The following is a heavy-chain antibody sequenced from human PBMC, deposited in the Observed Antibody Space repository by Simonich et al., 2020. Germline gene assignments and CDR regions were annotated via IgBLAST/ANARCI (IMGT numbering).Heavy chain of an antibody. J-gene: IGHJ3*02. CDR2: ISGSGGST. Sequence: GGGLVQPGGSLRLSCAASGFTFSSYAMSWVRQAPGKGLEWVSAISGSGGSTYYADSEKGRFTISRDNSKNTLYLQMNSLGAEDTAVYYCAKDLGERITMIVVVIDAFDIWGQGTMVTVSS. V-gene: IGHV3-23*01. D-gene: IGHD3-22*01. CDR1: GFTFSSYA. CDR3: AKDLGERITMIVVVIDAFDI.